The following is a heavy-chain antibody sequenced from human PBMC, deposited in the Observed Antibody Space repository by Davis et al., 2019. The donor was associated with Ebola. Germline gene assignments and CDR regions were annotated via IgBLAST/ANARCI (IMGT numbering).Heavy chain of an antibody. V-gene: IGHV3-48*03. CDR1: GFTFSSYE. J-gene: IGHJ6*02. D-gene: IGHD3-22*01. CDR3: ARDTPMIVVVVGMDV. CDR2: ISSSGSTI. Sequence: GESLKISCAASGFTFSSYEMNWVRQAPGKGLEWVSYISSSGSTIYYADSVKGRFTISRDNVKNSLYLQMNSLRAEDTAVYYCARDTPMIVVVVGMDVWGQGTTVTVSS.